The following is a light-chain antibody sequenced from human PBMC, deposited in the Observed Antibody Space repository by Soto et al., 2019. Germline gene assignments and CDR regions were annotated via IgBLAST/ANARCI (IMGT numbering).Light chain of an antibody. CDR1: QTVRNNY. CDR2: DAS. V-gene: IGKV3-20*01. J-gene: IGKJ4*01. CDR3: QQFSSYPLT. Sequence: EFVLTQSPGTLSLSPGERATLSCRASQTVRNNYLAWYQRKPGQAPRLLIYDASSRATGIPDRFSGGGSGTDFTLTISRLEPEDFAVYYCQQFSSYPLTFGGGTKV.